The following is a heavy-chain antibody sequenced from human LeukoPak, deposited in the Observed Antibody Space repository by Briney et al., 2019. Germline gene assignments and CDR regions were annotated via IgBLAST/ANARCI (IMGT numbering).Heavy chain of an antibody. CDR3: TRRSKDAYTLYCFDY. CDR1: GGSINSYY. V-gene: IGHV4-59*01. CDR2: MYYSGGT. Sequence: SETLSPTCTVSGGSINSYYWSWIRQPPGKGLEWIGHMYYSGGTNYNPSLKSRVTISVDTSKNQFSLKLSSVTAADTAVYYCTRRSKDAYTLYCFDYWGQGTLVTVSS. D-gene: IGHD5-24*01. J-gene: IGHJ4*02.